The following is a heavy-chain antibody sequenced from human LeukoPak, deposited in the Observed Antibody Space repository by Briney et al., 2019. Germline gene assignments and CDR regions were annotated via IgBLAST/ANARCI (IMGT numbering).Heavy chain of an antibody. D-gene: IGHD6-13*01. CDR2: IIGSGSST. V-gene: IGHV3-23*01. Sequence: GGSLRLSCAASGFTFSSYAMSWVRQAPGKGLEWVSAIIGSGSSTYYADSVKGRFTISRDNSKNTLFLQMNSLGAEDTAVYYCAKDRAQQLVLDFWGQGTLVTVSS. CDR3: AKDRAQQLVLDF. CDR1: GFTFSSYA. J-gene: IGHJ4*02.